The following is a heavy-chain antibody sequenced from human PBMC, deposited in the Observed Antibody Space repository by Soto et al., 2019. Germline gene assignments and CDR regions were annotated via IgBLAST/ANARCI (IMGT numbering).Heavy chain of an antibody. D-gene: IGHD2-15*01. CDR1: GFSLSTSGAA. CDR3: VHASGLRHHAADV. CDR2: IYWDDDE. J-gene: IGHJ6*02. Sequence: QITLKESGPTQVKTTQTLTLTCTVSGFSLSTSGAAVAWIRQPPGEALEWLAHIYWDDDERYSPSLKKRITITKNTSKNQVVLRMTTMDPEDTATYYGVHASGLRHHAADVWGQGTTVTVSS. V-gene: IGHV2-5*02.